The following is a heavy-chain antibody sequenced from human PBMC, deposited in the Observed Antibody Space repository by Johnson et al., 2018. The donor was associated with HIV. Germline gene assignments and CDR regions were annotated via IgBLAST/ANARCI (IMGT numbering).Heavy chain of an antibody. J-gene: IGHJ3*02. Sequence: QVQLVESGGGVVQPGRSLRLSCAASGFTFSSYAMHWVRQAPGKGLEWVAVISYDGSEKYYADSVKGRFTISRDRSKNTLYLQVNSLRAEETAVYYCARGSRYTHDNDDVYLLHAFDIWGQGTVVTVSS. CDR1: GFTFSSYA. D-gene: IGHD3-16*01. V-gene: IGHV3-30*04. CDR2: ISYDGSEK. CDR3: ARGSRYTHDNDDVYLLHAFDI.